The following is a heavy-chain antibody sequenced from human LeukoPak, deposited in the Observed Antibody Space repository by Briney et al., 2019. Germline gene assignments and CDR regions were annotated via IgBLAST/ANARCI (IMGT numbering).Heavy chain of an antibody. CDR2: IYYSGST. D-gene: IGHD1-26*01. J-gene: IGHJ4*02. CDR1: GGSISSGDYY. Sequence: SETLSLTCTVSGGSISSGDYYWSWIRQPPGKGLEWIGYIYYSGSTYYNPSLKSRVTISVDTSKNQFSLKLSSVTAADTAVYYCARVNVASYCFHYWGQGTLVTVSS. V-gene: IGHV4-30-4*08. CDR3: ARVNVASYCFHY.